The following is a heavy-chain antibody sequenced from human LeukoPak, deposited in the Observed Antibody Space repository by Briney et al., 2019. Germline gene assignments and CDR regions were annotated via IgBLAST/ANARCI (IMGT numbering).Heavy chain of an antibody. CDR3: AGEYCSGGTCRQGFGY. V-gene: IGHV1-2*02. Sequence: ASVKVSCKASGFTFTGYYMHWVRQAPGQGLEYVGWINPNSGDTNHAQNFQGRVTLTRDTSISTAYMELSSLRSDDSALYYCAGEYCSGGTCRQGFGYWGQGTLVTVSS. J-gene: IGHJ4*02. CDR1: GFTFTGYY. D-gene: IGHD2-15*01. CDR2: INPNSGDT.